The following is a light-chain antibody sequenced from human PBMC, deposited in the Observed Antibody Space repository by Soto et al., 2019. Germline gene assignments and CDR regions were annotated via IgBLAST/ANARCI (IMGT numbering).Light chain of an antibody. CDR1: QGIRRR. V-gene: IGKV1-12*01. J-gene: IGKJ5*01. CDR3: QQTSSFPIA. CDR2: AAS. Sequence: DIQMTQSPSSVSASVGDRVTITFPASQGIRRRLAWYQQKPGKAPNILXYAASTLQSGVPSRFSASGSGTDFTLTISSLKPEDFATYYCQQTSSFPIAFCQGTRLENK.